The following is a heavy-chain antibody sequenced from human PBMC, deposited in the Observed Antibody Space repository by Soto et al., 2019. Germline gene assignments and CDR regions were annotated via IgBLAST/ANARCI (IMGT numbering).Heavy chain of an antibody. D-gene: IGHD5-18*01. CDR2: IYYSGNT. V-gene: IGHV4-61*08. CDR1: GGSVSSGDYY. Sequence: SETLSLTCTVSGGSVSSGDYYWSWIRQPPGKGLEWIGYIYYSGNTNYNPSLKSRVIISVDTSKNLFSLKLTSVTAADTVVYYCARIPVDTSMIYWLDPWGQGSLVTISS. J-gene: IGHJ5*02. CDR3: ARIPVDTSMIYWLDP.